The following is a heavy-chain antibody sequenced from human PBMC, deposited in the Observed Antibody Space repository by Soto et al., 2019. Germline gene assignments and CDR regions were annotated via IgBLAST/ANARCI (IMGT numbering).Heavy chain of an antibody. D-gene: IGHD6-13*01. J-gene: IGHJ4*02. CDR3: VRSICWYAIDY. CDR1: GVSISSNYY. CDR2: ISHIGSV. Sequence: QVLLQESGPGLVQPSGTLSLSCAVSGVSISSNYYWGWVRQPPGKGLEWLGDISHIGSVNYSPSLMSRVTISMDRSENQFSLKLNSVTAADTAVYYWVRSICWYAIDYWGQVTLVNVSS. V-gene: IGHV4-4*02.